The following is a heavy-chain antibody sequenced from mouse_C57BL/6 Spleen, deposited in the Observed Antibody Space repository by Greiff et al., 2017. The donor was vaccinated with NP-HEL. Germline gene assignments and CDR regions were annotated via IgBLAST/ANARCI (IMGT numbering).Heavy chain of an antibody. J-gene: IGHJ2*01. V-gene: IGHV1-50*01. CDR3: ARKGVVYFDY. CDR2: IDPSDSYT. CDR1: GYTFTSYW. Sequence: QLQQPGAELVKPGASVKLSCKASGYTFTSYWMQWVKQRPGQGLEWIGEIDPSDSYTNYNQKFKGKATLTVDTSSSTAYMQLSSLTSEDSAVYYCARKGVVYFDYWGQGTTLTVSS. D-gene: IGHD1-1*02.